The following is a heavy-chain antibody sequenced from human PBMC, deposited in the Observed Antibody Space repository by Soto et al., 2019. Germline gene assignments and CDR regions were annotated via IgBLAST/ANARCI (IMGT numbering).Heavy chain of an antibody. CDR3: ARYNSASRDGIYDAVDI. CDR2: TNPKRGGA. Sequence: ASVKVSCKTSGYTFTDYYTHRVRQAPGQGIEWMGWTNPKRGGAYLAQKFQGRVTLTRDTSIGTAYIEVNSLTSDDMAVYFCARYNSASRDGIYDAVDIWGQGAMVTVSS. CDR1: GYTFTDYY. V-gene: IGHV1-2*02. D-gene: IGHD1-26*01. J-gene: IGHJ3*02.